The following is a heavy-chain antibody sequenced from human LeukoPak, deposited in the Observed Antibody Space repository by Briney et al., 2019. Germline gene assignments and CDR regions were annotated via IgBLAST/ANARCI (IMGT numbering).Heavy chain of an antibody. CDR3: TFHRLSFLNYFES. CDR2: FDPEDNSI. V-gene: IGHV1-24*01. Sequence: ASVKVSCEVSGSTLSKLSVHWVRQAPGKGLEWMGGFDPEDNSIIYAQKFQGRVAMSEDTSRDTTFMELNSPTSDDTAIYYCTFHRLSFLNYFESWGQGTLVTVSS. J-gene: IGHJ4*02. CDR1: GSTLSKLS. D-gene: IGHD2/OR15-2a*01.